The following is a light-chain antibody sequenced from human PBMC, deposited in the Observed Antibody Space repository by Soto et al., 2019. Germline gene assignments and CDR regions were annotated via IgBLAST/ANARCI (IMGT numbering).Light chain of an antibody. J-gene: IGKJ1*01. CDR1: QSIVTY. CDR3: QQNYSTPPWT. CDR2: AAS. V-gene: IGKV1-39*01. Sequence: DIQMTQSPSSLSASVGDRVTITCRASQSIVTYLNWYLQKPGKAPKLLIYAASNLQRGVPSRFSGSGSGTDFTLTISSLQPEDFATYFCQQNYSTPPWTFGQWTKVEIK.